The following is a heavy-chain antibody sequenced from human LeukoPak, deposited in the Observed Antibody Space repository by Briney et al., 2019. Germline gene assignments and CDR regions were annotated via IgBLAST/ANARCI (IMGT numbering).Heavy chain of an antibody. CDR3: AREAPDTAMVT. CDR1: GFTFSSYS. Sequence: GGSLRLSCAAPGFTFSSYSMNWVRQAPGKGLEWVSSISSSSSYIYYADSVKGRFTISRDNAKNSLYLQMNSLRAEDTAVYYCAREAPDTAMVTWGQGTLVTVSS. J-gene: IGHJ4*02. D-gene: IGHD5-18*01. CDR2: ISSSSSYI. V-gene: IGHV3-21*01.